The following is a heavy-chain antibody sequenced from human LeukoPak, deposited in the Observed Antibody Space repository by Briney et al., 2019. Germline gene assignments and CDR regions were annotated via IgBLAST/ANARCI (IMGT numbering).Heavy chain of an antibody. CDR1: GFTFSIYG. CDR3: AKGIRRGYDSTNGYFQH. V-gene: IGHV3-30*02. J-gene: IGHJ1*01. D-gene: IGHD3-22*01. CDR2: IRYDGSNK. Sequence: GGSLRLSCAASGFTFSIYGMHWVRQAPGKGLEWVAFIRYDGSNKYYADSVKGRFTISRDNSKNTLYLQMNSLRAEDTAVYYCAKGIRRGYDSTNGYFQHWGQGTLVTVSS.